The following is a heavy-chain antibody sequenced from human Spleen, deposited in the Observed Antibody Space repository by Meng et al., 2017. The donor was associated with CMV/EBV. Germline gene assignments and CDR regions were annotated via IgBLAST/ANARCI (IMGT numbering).Heavy chain of an antibody. CDR2: INPNGGST. Sequence: QGVLVQAGSEVKHPGALVKVSCKASGYPFTSYYIRWERQAPGQGREWMGIINPNGGSTNYAQKFQDRVTMTRDTSTSTVYMEMNCLTSEDTAVYFCARGFYYDGTGYPDYWGQGTLVTVSS. CDR3: ARGFYYDGTGYPDY. J-gene: IGHJ4*02. D-gene: IGHD3-22*01. V-gene: IGHV1-46*01. CDR1: GYPFTSYY.